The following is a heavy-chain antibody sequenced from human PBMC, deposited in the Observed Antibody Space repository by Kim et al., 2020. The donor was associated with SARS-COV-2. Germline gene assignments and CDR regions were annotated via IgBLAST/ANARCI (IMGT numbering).Heavy chain of an antibody. CDR2: T. CDR3: ANLDYGDYGGY. D-gene: IGHD4-17*01. V-gene: IGHV3-23*01. J-gene: IGHJ4*02. Sequence: TYYADSVKGRFTISRDNSKNTRYLQMISLRAEDTAVYYCANLDYGDYGGYWGQGTLVTVSS.